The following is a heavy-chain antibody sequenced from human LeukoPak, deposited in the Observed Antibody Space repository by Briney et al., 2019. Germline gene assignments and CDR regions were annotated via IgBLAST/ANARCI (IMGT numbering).Heavy chain of an antibody. CDR2: ISGSGGST. V-gene: IGHV3-23*01. CDR1: GFTFSSYA. D-gene: IGHD6-19*01. J-gene: IGHJ4*02. CDR3: GRSSAWYAFDY. Sequence: GGSLRLSCAASGFTFSSYAMSWVRQAPGKGLQWVSTISGSGGSTYDADSVKGRVTISRDNSKNTLYLQMNNLRAEDTAVYYCGRSSAWYAFDYWGQGTLVTVSS.